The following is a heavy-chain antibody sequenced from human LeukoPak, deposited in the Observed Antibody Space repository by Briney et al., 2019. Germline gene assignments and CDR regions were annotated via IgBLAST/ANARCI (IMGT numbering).Heavy chain of an antibody. D-gene: IGHD3-22*01. V-gene: IGHV4-59*08. Sequence: SESLSLTCTVSGGSISPYYWSWIRPSPGKGLVWIGYIYYSGSTNYNPSLKSRVTISVDMSKNQVSLKLSSVTAADTALYYCARHFTYYYDSSGYPRDAFDIWGQGTMVTVSS. CDR1: GGSISPYY. J-gene: IGHJ3*02. CDR2: IYYSGST. CDR3: ARHFTYYYDSSGYPRDAFDI.